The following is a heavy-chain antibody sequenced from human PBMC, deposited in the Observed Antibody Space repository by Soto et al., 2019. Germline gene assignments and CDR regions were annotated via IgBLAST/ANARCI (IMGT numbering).Heavy chain of an antibody. J-gene: IGHJ4*02. CDR2: INQDGGVT. CDR3: ARYYRGSGRYFFDY. D-gene: IGHD6-19*01. Sequence: XGSLRLSRLASGFTFISSFMGWIRQAPGKGLEWVANINQDGGVTYYVDSVEGRFTISRDNTKDSLYLQMNSLRGEDTAIYYCARYYRGSGRYFFDYWGQGTPVTVSS. V-gene: IGHV3-7*03. CDR1: GFTFISSF.